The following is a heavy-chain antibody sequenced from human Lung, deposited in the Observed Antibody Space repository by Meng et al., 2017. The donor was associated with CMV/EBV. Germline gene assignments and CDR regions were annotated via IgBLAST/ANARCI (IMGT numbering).Heavy chain of an antibody. CDR3: AQDSAYNTNYGLFDP. D-gene: IGHD4-17*01. CDR2: IGWNSGSI. CDR1: GFTFDEFA. Sequence: SXKISCIVSGFTFDEFAMHWVRQAPGKGLEWVSGIGWNSGSIDYADSVKGRFTISRDNAKNSLYLQMNSLRTEDTALYYCAQDSAYNTNYGLFDPWGQGTLVTVSS. V-gene: IGHV3-9*01. J-gene: IGHJ5*02.